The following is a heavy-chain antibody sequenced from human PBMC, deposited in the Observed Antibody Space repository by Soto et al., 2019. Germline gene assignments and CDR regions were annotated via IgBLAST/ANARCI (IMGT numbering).Heavy chain of an antibody. D-gene: IGHD3-3*01. CDR3: ARTQRGRITIFGVGYDAFDI. Sequence: GGSLRLSCAASGFTFSIYAMHWVLQAPGKGLDWVAVISYDGSNKYYADSVKCRFTISRDNSKNTLYLQMNSLRAEDTAVYYCARTQRGRITIFGVGYDAFDIWGQGTMVTVSS. CDR1: GFTFSIYA. J-gene: IGHJ3*02. V-gene: IGHV3-30-3*01. CDR2: ISYDGSNK.